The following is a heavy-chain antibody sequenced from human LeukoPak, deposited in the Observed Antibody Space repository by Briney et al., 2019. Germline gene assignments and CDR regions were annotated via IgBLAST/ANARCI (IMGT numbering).Heavy chain of an antibody. D-gene: IGHD3-10*01. Sequence: KPSETLSLTCAVYGGSFSGYYWTWIRQSPGRGLEWIGEVHYSGSATYNPSLKSRVTISVDTSINQFSLKMNSVTAADTAVYYCARGRWFRAFWSRGTPVTVSS. CDR3: ARGRWFRAF. CDR1: GGSFSGYY. V-gene: IGHV4-34*01. CDR2: VHYSGSA. J-gene: IGHJ4*02.